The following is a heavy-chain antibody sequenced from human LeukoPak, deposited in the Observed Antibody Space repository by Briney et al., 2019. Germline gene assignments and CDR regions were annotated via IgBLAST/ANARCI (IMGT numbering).Heavy chain of an antibody. D-gene: IGHD3-22*01. CDR2: IWHDGSKK. CDR3: VRELEDYYDASGSPDY. J-gene: IGHJ4*02. CDR1: GFTFSGYG. V-gene: IGHV3-33*01. Sequence: AGGSLRLSCAASGFTFSGYGMQWVRQAPGDGLQWVAFIWHDGSKKYYADSVKGRFTVSRDDSKNTLYLQMNSLRAEDTAVYYCVRELEDYYDASGSPDYWGQGTLVTVSS.